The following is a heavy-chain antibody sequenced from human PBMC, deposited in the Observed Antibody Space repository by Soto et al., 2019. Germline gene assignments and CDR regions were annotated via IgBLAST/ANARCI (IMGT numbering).Heavy chain of an antibody. CDR1: GGSISTSSYY. CDR2: IFYTGST. J-gene: IGHJ4*02. Sequence: ETLSLTCTVSGGSISTSSYYWGWIRQPPGKGLEWIGSIFYTGSTYYNPSLRSRVTISVDTSKSQFSLKLSSVTAADTAVYYCATYYDFWTAYDNWGQGTLVTVSS. CDR3: ATYYDFWTAYDN. V-gene: IGHV4-39*01. D-gene: IGHD3-3*01.